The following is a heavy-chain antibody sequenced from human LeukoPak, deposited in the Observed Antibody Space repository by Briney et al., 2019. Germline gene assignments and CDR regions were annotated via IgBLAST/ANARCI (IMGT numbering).Heavy chain of an antibody. J-gene: IGHJ4*02. D-gene: IGHD2-2*01. Sequence: GGSLRLSCAASGFTFDGYTMHWVRQAPGKGLEWVSLISWDGGSTYYADSVKGRFTISRDNSKNSLYLQMNSLRTEDTALYYCAKDTSDTESGYFDYWGQGTLVTVSS. CDR3: AKDTSDTESGYFDY. CDR2: ISWDGGST. V-gene: IGHV3-43*01. CDR1: GFTFDGYT.